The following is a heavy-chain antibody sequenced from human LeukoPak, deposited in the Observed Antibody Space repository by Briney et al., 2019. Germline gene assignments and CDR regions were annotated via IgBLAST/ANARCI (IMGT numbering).Heavy chain of an antibody. J-gene: IGHJ5*02. Sequence: PSETLSLTCTVSGGSINSYYWSWIRQPPGKGLEWIGYIYYSGSTKYNPSLKRRVTISVDTSKSQFSLKLSSVTAADTAVYYCARSTYYYASGSSNWFDTWGQGTLVTVSS. V-gene: IGHV4-59*01. CDR3: ARSTYYYASGSSNWFDT. CDR2: IYYSGST. D-gene: IGHD3-10*01. CDR1: GGSINSYY.